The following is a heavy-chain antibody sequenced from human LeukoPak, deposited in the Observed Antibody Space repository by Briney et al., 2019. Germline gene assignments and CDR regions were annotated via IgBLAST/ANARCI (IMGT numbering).Heavy chain of an antibody. CDR3: AKSGGYGLIDY. J-gene: IGHJ4*02. CDR2: IYYSGST. D-gene: IGHD1-26*01. Sequence: PGGSLRLSCAASGFTFSSYAMSWVRQPPRKGLEWIGNIYYSGSTYYNASLQSRVTISIDTSKNQFSLRLSSVTAADTAMYFCAKSGGYGLIDYWGQGTLVTVSS. V-gene: IGHV4-59*04. CDR1: GFTFSSYA.